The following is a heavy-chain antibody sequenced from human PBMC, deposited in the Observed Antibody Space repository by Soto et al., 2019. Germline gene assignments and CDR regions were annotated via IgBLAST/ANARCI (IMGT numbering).Heavy chain of an antibody. V-gene: IGHV4-34*01. D-gene: IGHD3-10*01. J-gene: IGHJ5*02. CDR2: IDQSGST. Sequence: QVQLQQWGAGLLKSSETLSLTCAVYGGSFSGYYWNWLRQPPGEGLEWIGKIDQSGSTNYNPSLKGRVNMAVDTSRSQFLLKLTSVTAMGKVWYYWAGGRDTVVRGVMNWFDPWGQGTLVTVSS. CDR1: GGSFSGYY. CDR3: AGGRDTVVRGVMNWFDP.